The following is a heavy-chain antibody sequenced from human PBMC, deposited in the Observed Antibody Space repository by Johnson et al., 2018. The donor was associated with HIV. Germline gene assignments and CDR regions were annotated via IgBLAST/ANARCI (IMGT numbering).Heavy chain of an antibody. Sequence: QVQLVESGGGVVQPGRSLRLSCAASGFTFSTYAMHWVRQAPGKGLEWVAVISYDGTNEFYADSVKGRFTVSRDSSKNTLFLQMNSLRAEDTAVYFCARVYSSSSAHAFDIWGQGTMVTVSS. D-gene: IGHD6-6*01. CDR3: ARVYSSSSAHAFDI. CDR2: ISYDGTNE. V-gene: IGHV3-30*04. CDR1: GFTFSTYA. J-gene: IGHJ3*02.